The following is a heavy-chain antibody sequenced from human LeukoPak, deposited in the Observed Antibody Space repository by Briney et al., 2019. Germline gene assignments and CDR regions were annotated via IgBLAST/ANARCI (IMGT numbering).Heavy chain of an antibody. Sequence: SETLSLTCTVSGDSISSGDYYWSWIRQPAGKGLEWIGRISSSGSTNYNPSLKSRATISVDTSKNQFSLKLSSVTAADTAVYFCARGPYSYDSSGAFDIWGQGTMVTVS. D-gene: IGHD3-22*01. CDR2: ISSSGST. V-gene: IGHV4-61*02. CDR1: GDSISSGDYY. CDR3: ARGPYSYDSSGAFDI. J-gene: IGHJ3*02.